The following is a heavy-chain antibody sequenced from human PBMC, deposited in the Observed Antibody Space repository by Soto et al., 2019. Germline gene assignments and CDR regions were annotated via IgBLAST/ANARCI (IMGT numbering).Heavy chain of an antibody. D-gene: IGHD4-4*01. CDR3: ARDSSSNYGNWFDP. V-gene: IGHV1-69*13. J-gene: IGHJ5*02. CDR1: GGTFSSYA. CDR2: IIPIFGTA. Sequence: SVKVSCKASGGTFSSYAISWVRQAPGQGLEWMGGIIPIFGTANYAQKFQGRVTITADESTSTACMELSSLRSEDTAVYYCARDSSSNYGNWFDPWGQGTLVTVSS.